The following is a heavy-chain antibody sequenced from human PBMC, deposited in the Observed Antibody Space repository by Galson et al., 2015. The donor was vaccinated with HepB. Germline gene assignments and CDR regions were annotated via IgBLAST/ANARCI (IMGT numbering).Heavy chain of an antibody. CDR3: ARARGPHGVRGVTRNIDAFDI. CDR2: IIPILGIA. J-gene: IGHJ3*02. D-gene: IGHD3-10*01. Sequence: SVKVSCKASGGTFSSYTISWVRQAPGQGLEWMGRIIPILGIANYAQKFQGRVTITADKSTSTAYMELSSLRSEDTAVYYCARARGPHGVRGVTRNIDAFDIWGQGTMVTVSS. V-gene: IGHV1-69*02. CDR1: GGTFSSYT.